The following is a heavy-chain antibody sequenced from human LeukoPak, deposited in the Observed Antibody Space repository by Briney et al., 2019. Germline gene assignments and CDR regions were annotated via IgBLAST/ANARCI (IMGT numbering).Heavy chain of an antibody. J-gene: IGHJ4*02. CDR2: IYYSGST. Sequence: KPSETLSLTCTVSGGSISSSSYYWGWIRQPPGKGLEWIGSIYYSGSTYYNPSLKSRVTISVDTSKNQFSLKLSSVTAADTAVYYCARVEGHIVVVTADVAFGRTLTGFDYWGQGTLVTVSS. CDR3: ARVEGHIVVVTADVAFGRTLTGFDY. D-gene: IGHD2-21*02. CDR1: GGSISSSSYY. V-gene: IGHV4-39*07.